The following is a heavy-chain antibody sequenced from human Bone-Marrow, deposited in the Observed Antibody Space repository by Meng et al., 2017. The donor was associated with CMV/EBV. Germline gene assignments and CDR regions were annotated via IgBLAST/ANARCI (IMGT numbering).Heavy chain of an antibody. D-gene: IGHD2-2*01. CDR2: FSGSGGTT. J-gene: IGHJ4*02. V-gene: IGHV3-23*01. CDR3: AKSPQSRFIVVVPADKQQLREISVSKQGY. CDR1: GFTFSHYA. Sequence: GGSLRLSCAASGFTFSHYAMTWVRQAPGKGLEWVSSFSGSGGTTYYADSVKGRFTISRDDSTSTLYLQMNSLRAEDTAVYYCAKSPQSRFIVVVPADKQQLREISVSKQGYWGQGTLVTVSS.